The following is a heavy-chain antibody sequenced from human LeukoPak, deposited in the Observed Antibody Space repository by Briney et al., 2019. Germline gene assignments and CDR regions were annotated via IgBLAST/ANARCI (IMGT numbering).Heavy chain of an antibody. Sequence: ASVKVSCKASGYTFTGYYMHWVRQAPGQGLEWMGWINPNSGGTNYAQKFQGRVTMTRDTSISTAYMELSRLRYDDTAVYYCAGDTYGSGSSVGYWGQGTLVTVSS. D-gene: IGHD3-10*01. CDR3: AGDTYGSGSSVGY. CDR2: INPNSGGT. J-gene: IGHJ4*02. V-gene: IGHV1-2*02. CDR1: GYTFTGYY.